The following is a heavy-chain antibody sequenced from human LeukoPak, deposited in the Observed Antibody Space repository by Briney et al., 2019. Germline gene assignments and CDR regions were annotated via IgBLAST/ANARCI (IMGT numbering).Heavy chain of an antibody. Sequence: GGSLRLSCAASGFTFSSYWMHWVRQAPGKGLVWVSRINSDGSGTTYADSVKGRFTISRDNAKDTLYLQMNSLRAEDTAVYYCARTAYDSSAYYDYWGQGILVTVSS. V-gene: IGHV3-74*01. CDR3: ARTAYDSSAYYDY. CDR1: GFTFSSYW. D-gene: IGHD3-22*01. CDR2: INSDGSGT. J-gene: IGHJ4*02.